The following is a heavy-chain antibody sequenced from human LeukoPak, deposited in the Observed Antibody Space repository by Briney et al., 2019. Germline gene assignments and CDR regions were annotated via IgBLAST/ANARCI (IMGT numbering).Heavy chain of an antibody. CDR1: GYSISSGYY. CDR3: ARDYCSSTSCYGYYYYYMDV. CDR2: IYHSGST. Sequence: PSETLSLTCTVSGYSISSGYYWGWIRQPPGKGLEWIGSIYHSGSTYYNPSLKSRVTISVDTSKNQSSLKLSSVTAADTAVYYCARDYCSSTSCYGYYYYYMDVWGKGTTVTVSS. D-gene: IGHD2-2*01. V-gene: IGHV4-38-2*02. J-gene: IGHJ6*03.